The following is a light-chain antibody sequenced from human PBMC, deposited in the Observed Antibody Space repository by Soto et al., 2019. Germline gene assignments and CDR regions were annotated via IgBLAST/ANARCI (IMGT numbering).Light chain of an antibody. J-gene: IGLJ1*01. CDR1: SSDVGTYNL. V-gene: IGLV2-23*01. CDR2: EGT. CDR3: CSYAGSSTYV. Sequence: QSVLTQPASVSGSPGQSISISCTGPSSDVGTYNLVSWYQQHPDKAPKVILYEGTKRPSGVSPRFSGSQSGNTASLTISGLQAEDEAVYFCSYAGSSTYVFGTGTKVTVL.